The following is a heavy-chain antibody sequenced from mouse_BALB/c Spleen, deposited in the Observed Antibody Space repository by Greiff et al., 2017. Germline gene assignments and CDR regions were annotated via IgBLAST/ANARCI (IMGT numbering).Heavy chain of an antibody. J-gene: IGHJ2*01. CDR3: AKPDGYYNYFDY. D-gene: IGHD2-3*01. CDR2: ISSGSSTI. CDR1: GFTFSSFG. V-gene: IGHV5-17*02. Sequence: EVKLEESGGGLVQPGGSRKLSCAASGFTFSSFGMHWVRQAPEKGLEWVAYISSGSSTIYYADTVKGRFTISRDNPKNTLFLQMTSLRSEDTAMYYCAKPDGYYNYFDYWGQGTTLTVSS.